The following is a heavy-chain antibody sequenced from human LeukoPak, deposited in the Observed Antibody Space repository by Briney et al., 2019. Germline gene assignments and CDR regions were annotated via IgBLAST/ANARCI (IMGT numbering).Heavy chain of an antibody. D-gene: IGHD3-10*01. CDR3: AGSYYNVFDY. V-gene: IGHV3-33*01. J-gene: IGHJ4*02. Sequence: PVGSLRLSCAASGFTFSNYGMHWVRQAPGKGLEWVALIWYDGSNKYYADSVKGRFTISTDNSKNTLYLQMNSLRAEDTAVYYCAGSYYNVFDYWGQGTLVTVSS. CDR1: GFTFSNYG. CDR2: IWYDGSNK.